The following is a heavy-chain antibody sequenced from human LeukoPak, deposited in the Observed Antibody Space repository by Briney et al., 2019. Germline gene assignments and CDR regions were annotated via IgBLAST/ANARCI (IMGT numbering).Heavy chain of an antibody. CDR1: GYTLTELS. D-gene: IGHD5-12*01. V-gene: IGHV1-24*01. CDR2: FDPEDGET. Sequence: ASVKVSCKVSGYTLTELSMHWGRQAPGKGLEWMGGFDPEDGETIYAQKFQGRVTMTEDTSTDTAYMELSSLRSEDTAVYYCATVEKDSGHNDYWGQGTLVTVSS. J-gene: IGHJ4*02. CDR3: ATVEKDSGHNDY.